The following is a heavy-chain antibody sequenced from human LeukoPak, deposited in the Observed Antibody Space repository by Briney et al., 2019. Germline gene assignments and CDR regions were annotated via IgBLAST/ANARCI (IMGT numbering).Heavy chain of an antibody. J-gene: IGHJ4*02. CDR3: ARHGVPYYYDSSGYYPLDY. CDR1: GGSISSSSYY. Sequence: SETLSLTCTVSGGSISSSSYYWGWIRQPPGKGLEWIGEINHSGSTNYNPSLKSRVTISVDTSKNQFSLKLSSVTAADTAVYYCARHGVPYYYDSSGYYPLDYWGQGTLVTVSS. CDR2: INHSGST. D-gene: IGHD3-22*01. V-gene: IGHV4-39*01.